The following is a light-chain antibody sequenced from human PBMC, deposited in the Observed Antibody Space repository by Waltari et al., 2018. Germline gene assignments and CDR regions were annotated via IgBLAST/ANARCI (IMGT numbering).Light chain of an antibody. J-gene: IGLJ3*02. Sequence: QSVLTQPPSASATPGQRVTISCSGSSSTIGSNIVTWYQQVPGTTPKLLIYRNDQRPSGVPDRFSGSKSGTSASLAISGLRSEDEADYYCAAWDDTLNGRWEFGGGTKLTVL. CDR1: SSTIGSNI. CDR3: AAWDDTLNGRWE. CDR2: RND. V-gene: IGLV1-44*01.